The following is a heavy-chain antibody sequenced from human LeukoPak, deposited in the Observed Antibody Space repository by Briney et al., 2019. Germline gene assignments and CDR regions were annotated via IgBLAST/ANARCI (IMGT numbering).Heavy chain of an antibody. D-gene: IGHD3-3*01. Sequence: SETLSLTCTVSGGSISSYYWSWIRQPPGKGMEWIGYIYYSGSTNYNPSLKSRVTISVDTSKNQFSLKLSSVTAADTAVYYCARDVTYYDFWSGPQIGGFDPWGQGTLVTVSS. CDR3: ARDVTYYDFWSGPQIGGFDP. V-gene: IGHV4-59*12. J-gene: IGHJ5*02. CDR1: GGSISSYY. CDR2: IYYSGST.